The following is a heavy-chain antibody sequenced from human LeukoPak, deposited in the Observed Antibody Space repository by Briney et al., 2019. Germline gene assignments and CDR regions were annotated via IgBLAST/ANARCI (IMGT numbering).Heavy chain of an antibody. CDR2: ITSSSLYI. J-gene: IGHJ4*02. D-gene: IGHD1-26*01. CDR1: GFTFSTSS. V-gene: IGHV3-21*01. Sequence: GGSLRLSCSASGFTFSTSSMNWVRQAPGKGLEWVSSITSSSLYIYYADSVKGRFTISRDNAKNSLYLQMISLRADDTSLYFCAKDVRGARDYWGQGTLVTVSS. CDR3: AKDVRGARDY.